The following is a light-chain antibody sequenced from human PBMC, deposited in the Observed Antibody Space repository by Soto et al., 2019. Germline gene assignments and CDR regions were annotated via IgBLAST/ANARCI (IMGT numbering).Light chain of an antibody. V-gene: IGKV1-27*01. CDR1: QGISNY. CDR3: QKYDSAPST. CDR2: GAS. Sequence: DIRMTQSPSSLSASVGDRVTITCRANQGISNYLAWYQQKPGRVPKLLIYGASTLQSGVPSRFSGRGSGTHFTLTISSLQPEDVATYYCQKYDSAPSTFGQGTKVEIK. J-gene: IGKJ2*01.